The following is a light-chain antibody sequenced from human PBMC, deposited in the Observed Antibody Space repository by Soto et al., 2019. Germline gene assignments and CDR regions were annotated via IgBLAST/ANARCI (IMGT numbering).Light chain of an antibody. CDR3: GSYTGSNSLF. Sequence: QSALTQPASVSGSPGQSVTISCTGTSSDVGGYNYVSWYQQHPGKAPKLMVYDVTKRPSGVSDRFSGSKYCNTASLTISGVQAEDEAADYCGSYTGSNSLFFGGGTKLTVL. J-gene: IGLJ2*01. CDR2: DVT. V-gene: IGLV2-14*01. CDR1: SSDVGGYNY.